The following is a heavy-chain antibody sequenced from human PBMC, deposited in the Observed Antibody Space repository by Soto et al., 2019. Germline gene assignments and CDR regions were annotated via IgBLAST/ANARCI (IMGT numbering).Heavy chain of an antibody. V-gene: IGHV3-30*03. D-gene: IGHD3-22*01. CDR1: GFTFSSYG. J-gene: IGHJ3*02. CDR3: ARDSDSSGYYRNDAFDI. Sequence: QVQLVESGGGVVQPGRSLRLSCAASGFTFSSYGMHWVRQAPGKGLEWVAVISYDGSNKYYADSVKGRFTISRDNSKNTLYLQMNSLRAEDTAVYYCARDSDSSGYYRNDAFDIWGQGTMVTVSS. CDR2: ISYDGSNK.